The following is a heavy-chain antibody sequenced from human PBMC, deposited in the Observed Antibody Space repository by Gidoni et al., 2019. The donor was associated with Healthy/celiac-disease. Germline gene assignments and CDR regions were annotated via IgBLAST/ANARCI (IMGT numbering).Heavy chain of an antibody. Sequence: YGSYGMHWVRQATGKGLEWVAVIWYDGSNKYYADSVKGRFTISRDNSKNTLYLQMNSLSAEDTAVYYCARVATIFGVARGMNYYGMDVWGQGTTVTVSS. CDR1: YGSYG. CDR3: ARVATIFGVARGMNYYGMDV. CDR2: IWYDGSNK. D-gene: IGHD3-3*01. J-gene: IGHJ6*02. V-gene: IGHV3-33*01.